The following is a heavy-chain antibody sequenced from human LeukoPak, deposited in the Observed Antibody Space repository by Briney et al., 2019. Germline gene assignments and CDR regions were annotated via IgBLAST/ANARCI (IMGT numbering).Heavy chain of an antibody. J-gene: IGHJ4*02. Sequence: GGSLRLSCAASGFTFSSYWMSWVRQVPGKGLEWVAIIKQDGGEKYYADSVKGRFTVSRDNAKNSLFLQMNSLRAEDTAVYYCARVEASGYDYGAFDYWGQGTLVTVSS. CDR1: GFTFSSYW. V-gene: IGHV3-7*01. CDR2: IKQDGGEK. CDR3: ARVEASGYDYGAFDY. D-gene: IGHD5-12*01.